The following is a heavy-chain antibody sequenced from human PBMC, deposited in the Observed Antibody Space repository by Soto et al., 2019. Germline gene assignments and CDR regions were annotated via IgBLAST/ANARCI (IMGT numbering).Heavy chain of an antibody. D-gene: IGHD3-10*01. V-gene: IGHV3-74*01. J-gene: IGHJ4*02. CDR3: ATVRNGEYSFDY. Sequence: EVQLVESGGGLVQPGGSLRLSCAASGFTFSNYWMHWVRQAPGKGLVWVSSINPTGSVTSYADSVKGRFSISRDNAEDTLSLHMNSLRGEDTAVYYCATVRNGEYSFDYWGQGTLVTVSS. CDR1: GFTFSNYW. CDR2: INPTGSVT.